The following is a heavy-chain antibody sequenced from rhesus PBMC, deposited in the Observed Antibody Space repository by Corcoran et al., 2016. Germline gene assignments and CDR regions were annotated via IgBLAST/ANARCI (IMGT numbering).Heavy chain of an antibody. D-gene: IGHD3-28*01. V-gene: IGHV4-65*01. CDR3: ARGSNYYDSGYYFDY. Sequence: QVQLQESGPGLVKPSETLSLTFAVSGGSVSSSNCWSWIHQPPGKGLEWIGYISGSSGTTYYNPALKSRVTISTDTSTNQFSLKLSSVTAADTAVYYCARGSNYYDSGYYFDYWGQGVLVTVSS. J-gene: IGHJ4*01. CDR2: ISGSSGTT. CDR1: GGSVSSSNC.